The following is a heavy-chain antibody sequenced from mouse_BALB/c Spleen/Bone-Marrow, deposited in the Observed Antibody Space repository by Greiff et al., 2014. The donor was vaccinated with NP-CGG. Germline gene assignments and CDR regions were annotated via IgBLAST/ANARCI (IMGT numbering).Heavy chain of an antibody. CDR1: GYTFTSYY. CDR2: INPSNGGT. V-gene: IGHV1S81*02. J-gene: IGHJ4*01. D-gene: IGHD2-13*01. Sequence: VQLQQSGAELVKPGASVKLSCKASGYTFTSYYMYWVKQRPGQGLEWIGGINPSNGGTNFNEKFKSKATLTVDKSSSAAYMQLGSLTSEDSAVYYCTRYTYGDYPHYYAMDYWGQGTSVTVSS. CDR3: TRYTYGDYPHYYAMDY.